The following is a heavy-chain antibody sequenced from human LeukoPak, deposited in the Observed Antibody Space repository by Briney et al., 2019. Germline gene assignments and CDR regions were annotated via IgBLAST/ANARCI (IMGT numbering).Heavy chain of an antibody. CDR3: ARGPRRYYYDSSGYYYDAFDI. CDR2: INHSGST. J-gene: IGHJ3*02. V-gene: IGHV4-34*01. Sequence: GSLRLSCAASGFTFSNYGMTWVRQPPGKGLEWVGEINHSGSTNYNPSLKSRVTISVDTSKNHFSLKLSSVTAADTAVYYCARGPRRYYYDSSGYYYDAFDIWGQGTMVTVSS. CDR1: GFTFSNYG. D-gene: IGHD3-22*01.